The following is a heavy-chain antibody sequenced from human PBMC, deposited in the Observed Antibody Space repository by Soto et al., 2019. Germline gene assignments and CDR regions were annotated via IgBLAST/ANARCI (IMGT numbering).Heavy chain of an antibody. CDR1: GYTFSSYA. Sequence: SVKVSCKASGYTFSSYAISWVRQAPGQGLEWMGGIIPIFGTANYAQKFQGRVTITADESTSTAYMELSSLRSEDTAVYYCARDSSRKPQSGYYYGMDVWGQGTTVTVSS. CDR2: IIPIFGTA. V-gene: IGHV1-69*13. CDR3: ARDSSRKPQSGYYYGMDV. J-gene: IGHJ6*02. D-gene: IGHD6-13*01.